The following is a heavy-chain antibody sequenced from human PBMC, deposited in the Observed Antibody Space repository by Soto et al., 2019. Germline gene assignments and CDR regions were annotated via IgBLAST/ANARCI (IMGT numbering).Heavy chain of an antibody. CDR3: ARAIYGRGYCNY. V-gene: IGHV3-11*01. CDR2: ISSSGSTI. CDR1: GFTFSDYY. J-gene: IGHJ4*02. Sequence: GGSLRLSGAASGFTFSDYYMSGIRQAPGKGLEWVSYISSSGSTIYYADSVKGRFTISRDKAKNSLYMQMNSLRAEETAVYYFARAIYGRGYCNYWGKGTLVTSPQ. D-gene: IGHD2-2*02.